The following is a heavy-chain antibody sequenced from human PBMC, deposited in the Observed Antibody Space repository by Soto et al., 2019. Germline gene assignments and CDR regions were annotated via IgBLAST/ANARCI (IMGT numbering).Heavy chain of an antibody. J-gene: IGHJ5*02. CDR3: ARVPTP. D-gene: IGHD2-2*01. Sequence: SETLSLTCAVSGGSISSGGYSWSWIRQPPGKGLEWIGYIYHSGSTYYNSSLNSRVTISVDRSKSQLFLKLSSVTAADTAVYYCARVPTPWGQGTLVTVSS. CDR1: GGSISSGGYS. CDR2: IYHSGST. V-gene: IGHV4-30-2*01.